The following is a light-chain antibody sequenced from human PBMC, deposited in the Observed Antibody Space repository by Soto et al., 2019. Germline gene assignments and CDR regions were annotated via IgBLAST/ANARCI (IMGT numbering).Light chain of an antibody. CDR2: GTS. V-gene: IGKV3-20*01. Sequence: IVLTQSEGTPALSPGDRATLSCRASQSFSSHFLAWYQQKPGQAPRLLIHGTSSRATGIPDRFSGSGSGTDFTLTINSLEPEDFAVYYCQHFGSSLRTFGQGTKVDVK. CDR3: QHFGSSLRT. J-gene: IGKJ1*01. CDR1: QSFSSHF.